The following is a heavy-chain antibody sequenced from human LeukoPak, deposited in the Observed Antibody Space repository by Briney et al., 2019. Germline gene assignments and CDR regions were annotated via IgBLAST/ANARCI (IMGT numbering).Heavy chain of an antibody. CDR3: ARGRKAPLAVASFDY. Sequence: SGTLSLTWAVSGGSISSSNWWSWVRQPPGKGLEWIGEIYHSGSTNYNPSLKSRVTISVDKSKNQFSLKLSSVTAADTAVYYCARGRKAPLAVASFDYWGQGTLVTVSS. J-gene: IGHJ4*02. D-gene: IGHD6-19*01. CDR2: IYHSGST. V-gene: IGHV4-4*02. CDR1: GGSISSSNW.